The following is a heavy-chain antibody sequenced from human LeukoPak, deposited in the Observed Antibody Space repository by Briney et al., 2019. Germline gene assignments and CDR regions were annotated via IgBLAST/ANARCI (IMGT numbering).Heavy chain of an antibody. CDR2: INHSGST. D-gene: IGHD4-17*01. V-gene: IGHV4-34*01. CDR1: GGSFSGYY. Sequence: SETLSLTCAVYGGSFSGYYWSWIRQPPGKGLEWIGEINHSGSTYYDPSFKSRVTISVDSSKNQFSLKLSSVTAADTAVYYCARHGDYIRHSDYWGQGTLVTVSS. J-gene: IGHJ4*02. CDR3: ARHGDYIRHSDY.